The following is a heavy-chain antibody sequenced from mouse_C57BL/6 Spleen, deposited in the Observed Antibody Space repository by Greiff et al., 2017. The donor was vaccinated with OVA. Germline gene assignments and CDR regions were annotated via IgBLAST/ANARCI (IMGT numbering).Heavy chain of an antibody. CDR3: ARGGGTYSNYFDY. V-gene: IGHV1-82*01. Sequence: QVQLQQSGPELVKPGASVKISCKASGYAFSSSWMNWVKQRPGKGLEWIGRIYPGDGDTNYNGKFKGKATLTADKSSSTAYMQLSSLTSEDSAVYFCARGGGTYSNYFDYWGQGTTLTVSS. D-gene: IGHD2-5*01. CDR1: GYAFSSSW. CDR2: IYPGDGDT. J-gene: IGHJ2*01.